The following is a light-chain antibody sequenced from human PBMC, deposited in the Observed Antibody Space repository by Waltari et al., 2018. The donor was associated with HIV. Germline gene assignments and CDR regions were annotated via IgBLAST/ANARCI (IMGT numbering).Light chain of an antibody. J-gene: IGLJ3*02. V-gene: IGLV3-25*03. Sequence: SYELTQPPSVSVSPGQTARIICSGEALPKHYAFWYQQKPGQAPVVVIYKDNERPSGIPERFSGSSSGKTVTLTISGGQADDEADYYCQSADSSGTYWVFGGGTKLTVL. CDR3: QSADSSGTYWV. CDR1: ALPKHY. CDR2: KDN.